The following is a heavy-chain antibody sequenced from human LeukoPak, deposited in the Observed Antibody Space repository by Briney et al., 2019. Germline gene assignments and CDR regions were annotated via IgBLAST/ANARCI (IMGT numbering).Heavy chain of an antibody. CDR1: GYTFTSYG. CDR2: ISAYNGNT. J-gene: IGHJ4*02. D-gene: IGHD6-19*01. V-gene: IGHV1-18*01. Sequence: ASVKVSCKASGYTFTSYGISWVRQAPGQGLEWMGWISAYNGNTNYAQKLQGRVTMTTDTSTSTAYMELRSLRSDDTAVYYCAGAIAVAGPFDYWGQGTLVTVSS. CDR3: AGAIAVAGPFDY.